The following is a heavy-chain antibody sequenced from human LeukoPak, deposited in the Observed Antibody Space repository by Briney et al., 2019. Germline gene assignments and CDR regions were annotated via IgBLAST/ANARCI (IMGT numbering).Heavy chain of an antibody. CDR3: AQSHGAMAPGY. J-gene: IGHJ4*02. V-gene: IGHV3-9*01. Sequence: GGSLRLSCAASGFTFDDYAMHWVRQAPGKGLEWVSGISWNSGSIGYADSVKGRFTISRDNAKNSLYLQMNSLRAEDTAVYYCAQSHGAMAPGYWGQGTLVTVSS. D-gene: IGHD5-18*01. CDR1: GFTFDDYA. CDR2: ISWNSGSI.